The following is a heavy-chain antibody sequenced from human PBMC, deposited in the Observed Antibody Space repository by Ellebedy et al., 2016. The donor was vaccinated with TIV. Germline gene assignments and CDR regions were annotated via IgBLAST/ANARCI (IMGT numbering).Heavy chain of an antibody. J-gene: IGHJ4*02. CDR3: ARGRGVIIHDY. CDR2: IYYSGST. V-gene: IGHV4-59*01. CDR1: GGSISSYY. Sequence: MPSETLSLTCTVSGGSISSYYWSWIRQPPGKGLEWIGYIYYSGSTNYNPSLKSRVTISVDTSKNQFSLKLSSVTAADTAVYYCARGRGVIIHDYWGQGTLVTVSS. D-gene: IGHD3-10*01.